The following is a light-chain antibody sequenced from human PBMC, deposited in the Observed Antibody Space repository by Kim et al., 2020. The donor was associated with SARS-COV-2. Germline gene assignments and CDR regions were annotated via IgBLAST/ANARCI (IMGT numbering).Light chain of an antibody. CDR3: QQYIHWPPKYT. V-gene: IGKV3-15*01. Sequence: SPGERAPLSCRASQSISTSLAWYQQKPGQAPRLLIYRASTRATGIPARFSGSGSGTEFTLTISSLQSEDFALYYCQQYIHWPPKYTFGRGTKLEI. CDR2: RAS. J-gene: IGKJ2*01. CDR1: QSISTS.